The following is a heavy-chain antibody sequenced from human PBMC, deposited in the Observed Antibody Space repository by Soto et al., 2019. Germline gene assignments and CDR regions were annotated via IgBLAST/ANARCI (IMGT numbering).Heavy chain of an antibody. CDR2: MNPDSGHA. Sequence: GASVKVSCKASGYTFTNSDINWVRQAPGQGLEWMGWMNPDSGHAAYAQKFQGRVTLTTSTSTSTVYMEMRSLGSEDTAVYYCARRPHCSGGICYYGLDNWGQGTLVTDSS. V-gene: IGHV1-8*01. D-gene: IGHD2-15*01. CDR3: ARRPHCSGGICYYGLDN. J-gene: IGHJ4*02. CDR1: GYTFTNSD.